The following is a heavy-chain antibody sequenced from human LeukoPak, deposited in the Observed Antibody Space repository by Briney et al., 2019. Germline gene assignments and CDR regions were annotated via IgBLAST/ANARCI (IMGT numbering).Heavy chain of an antibody. V-gene: IGHV1-8*01. J-gene: IGHJ6*03. Sequence: ASVKVSCKASGYTFTSYDINWVRQATGQGLEWMGWMNPNSGNTGYAQKFQGRVTMTRNTSISTAYMELSSLRSEDTAVYYCARRGVEVAGRYYYYYYMDVWGKGTTVTVSS. CDR1: GYTFTSYD. CDR2: MNPNSGNT. D-gene: IGHD6-19*01. CDR3: ARRGVEVAGRYYYYYYMDV.